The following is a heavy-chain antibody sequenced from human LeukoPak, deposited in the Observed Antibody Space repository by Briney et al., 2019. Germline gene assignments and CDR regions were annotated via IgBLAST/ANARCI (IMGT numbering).Heavy chain of an antibody. D-gene: IGHD3-22*01. V-gene: IGHV3-23*01. CDR3: AKRMAGYYYDSSGHIIGAAFDI. J-gene: IGHJ3*02. CDR1: GFTFSSYG. CDR2: ISGSGRST. Sequence: GGSLRLYCAAYGFTFSSYGMSWVRQAPGKGLEWVSAISGSGRSTYYADSVKGRFTISRDNSKNTLYLKMNSLRAEDTAVYYCAKRMAGYYYDSSGHIIGAAFDIWGQGTMVTVSS.